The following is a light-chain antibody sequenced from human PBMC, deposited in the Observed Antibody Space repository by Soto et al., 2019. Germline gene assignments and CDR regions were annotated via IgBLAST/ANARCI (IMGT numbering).Light chain of an antibody. CDR3: SSYTSSCTGVV. V-gene: IGLV2-14*01. Sequence: QSALTQPASVSGSPGQSITISCTGTSSDVGGYNYVSWYQQHPGKAPKLMIYDVSNRPSGVSNRFSGSKSGNTASLTISGLQAEDEADYYCSSYTSSCTGVVFGGGTKLTVL. CDR2: DVS. CDR1: SSDVGGYNY. J-gene: IGLJ2*01.